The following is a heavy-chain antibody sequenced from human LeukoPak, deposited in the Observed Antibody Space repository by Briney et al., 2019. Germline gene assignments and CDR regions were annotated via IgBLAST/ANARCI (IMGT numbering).Heavy chain of an antibody. V-gene: IGHV3-11*01. D-gene: IGHD3-22*01. CDR2: ISTGGTSV. CDR3: AKGDRFNYYDSSGYYSPKRDAFDI. CDR1: GFTFSGFY. Sequence: GGSLRLSCAASGFTFSGFYMTWIRQAPGKGLEWVSYISTGGTSVYYADSVKGRFTISRDNAKNSLYLQMNSLRAEDTAVYYCAKGDRFNYYDSSGYYSPKRDAFDIWGQGTMVTVSS. J-gene: IGHJ3*02.